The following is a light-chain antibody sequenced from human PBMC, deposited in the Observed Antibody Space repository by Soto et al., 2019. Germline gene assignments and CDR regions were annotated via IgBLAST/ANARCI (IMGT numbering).Light chain of an antibody. V-gene: IGKV1-6*01. CDR3: LQDHNSLT. Sequence: AIQMTQSPSSLSASVGARVTITCRASQDIRNDLAWYQQQPGKAPKLLIYAASTLQSGVPSRFSGSGSGTDFTLTISSLQPEDFATYHCLQDHNSLTFGPGTKVDIK. CDR2: AAS. CDR1: QDIRND. J-gene: IGKJ3*01.